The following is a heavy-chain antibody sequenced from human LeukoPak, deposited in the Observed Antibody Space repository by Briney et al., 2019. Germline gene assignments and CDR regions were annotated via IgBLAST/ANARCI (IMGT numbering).Heavy chain of an antibody. CDR2: INHSGST. V-gene: IGHV4-34*01. CDR1: GGSFSGYY. J-gene: IGHJ4*02. CDR3: ARYKNRWAIFDY. Sequence: SETLSLTCAVYGGSFSGYYWSWIRQPPGKGLDWIGEINHSGSTNYNPSLKSRVTISVDTSKNQFSLKLSSVTAADTAVYYCARYKNRWAIFDYWGQGTLVTVSS. D-gene: IGHD1-1*01.